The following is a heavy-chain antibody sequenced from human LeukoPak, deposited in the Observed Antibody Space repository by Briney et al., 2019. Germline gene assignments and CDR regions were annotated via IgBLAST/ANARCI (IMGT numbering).Heavy chain of an antibody. J-gene: IGHJ5*02. V-gene: IGHV3-30*18. CDR3: AKDLRMRAIAAAADNWFDP. CDR2: ISYDGSNK. D-gene: IGHD6-13*01. CDR1: GFTFSSYG. Sequence: GRSLRLSCAASGFTFSSYGMHWVRQAPGKGLEGVAVISYDGSNKYYADSVKGRFTISRDNSKNTPYLQMNSLRAEDTAVYYCAKDLRMRAIAAAADNWFDPWGQGTLVTVSS.